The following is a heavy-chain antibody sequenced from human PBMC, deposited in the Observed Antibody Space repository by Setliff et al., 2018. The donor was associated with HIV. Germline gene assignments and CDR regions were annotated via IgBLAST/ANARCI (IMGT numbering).Heavy chain of an antibody. Sequence: GASVKVSCKASGYTFTSYGISWVRQAPGQGLEWMGWISAHNGNTNYAQKLQGRVTMTTDTSTSTAYMELRSLRSDDTAVYYCARDYAYDILTGYYSPPDAFDIWGQGTMVTVSS. CDR3: ARDYAYDILTGYYSPPDAFDI. CDR1: GYTFTSYG. V-gene: IGHV1-18*01. CDR2: ISAHNGNT. J-gene: IGHJ3*02. D-gene: IGHD3-9*01.